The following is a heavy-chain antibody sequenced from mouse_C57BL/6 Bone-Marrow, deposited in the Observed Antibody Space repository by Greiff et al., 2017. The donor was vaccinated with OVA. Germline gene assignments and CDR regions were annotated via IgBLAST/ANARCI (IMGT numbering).Heavy chain of an antibody. Sequence: EVKVEESGAGLVKPGGSLKLSCAASGFTFSSYAMSWVRQTPEQRLEWVATISDGGRYTYYPDNVKGRFTISRDTAKNNPYLQISRLKSEDTAMYYCARGPPYAKDYWGQGTSVTVSS. J-gene: IGHJ4*01. CDR2: ISDGGRYT. CDR1: GFTFSSYA. CDR3: ARGPPYAKDY. V-gene: IGHV5-4*03.